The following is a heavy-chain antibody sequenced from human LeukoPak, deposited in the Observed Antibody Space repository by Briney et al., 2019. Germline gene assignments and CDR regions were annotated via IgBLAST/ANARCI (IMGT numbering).Heavy chain of an antibody. J-gene: IGHJ4*02. V-gene: IGHV1-46*01. CDR2: INPTAGNT. CDR3: ARVGPMMGLRYFDWLSPPFDY. Sequence: GASVKVSCKASGYTFSNYYLHWVRQAPGQGLEWMGLINPTAGNTYYAQRFQGRVTMTTDTSTSTAYMELRSLRSDDTAVYYCARVGPMMGLRYFDWLSPPFDYWGQGTLVTVSS. CDR1: GYTFSNYY. D-gene: IGHD3-9*01.